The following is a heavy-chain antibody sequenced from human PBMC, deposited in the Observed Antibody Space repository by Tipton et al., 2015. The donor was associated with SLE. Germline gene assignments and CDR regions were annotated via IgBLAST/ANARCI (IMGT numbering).Heavy chain of an antibody. CDR1: NGSINYYH. CDR3: VRYSTTVQGDNWFDP. Sequence: TLSLTCTVSNGSINYYHWSWIRQPPGKGLEWIGWIYSSGTTSHNPSLKSRVTLSVDTSKNQFSLKLSSVAAADTAIYYCVRYSTTVQGDNWFDPWGQGTLVTVSS. J-gene: IGHJ5*02. D-gene: IGHD3-10*01. V-gene: IGHV4-59*01. CDR2: IYSSGTT.